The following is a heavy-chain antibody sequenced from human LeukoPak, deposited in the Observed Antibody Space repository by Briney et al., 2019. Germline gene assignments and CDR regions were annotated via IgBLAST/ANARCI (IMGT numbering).Heavy chain of an antibody. CDR3: SRGGTIDPSDY. Sequence: GGSLRLSCTASGFTFGYYAMSWFRQAPGKGLEWVGFIRSNTYGGTSEYAASVKGRFTISRDESNSIAYLQMNSLKIEDTAVYYCSRGGTIDPSDYGGQGTLVTVSS. CDR1: GFTFGYYA. D-gene: IGHD3-16*01. CDR2: IRSNTYGGTS. J-gene: IGHJ4*02. V-gene: IGHV3-49*03.